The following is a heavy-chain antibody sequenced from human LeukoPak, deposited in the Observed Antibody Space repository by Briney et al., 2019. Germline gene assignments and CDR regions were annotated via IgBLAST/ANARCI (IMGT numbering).Heavy chain of an antibody. Sequence: GGSLRLSCEATGFTFTTYSMTWVRQAPGKGLEWVSIISSGSSAIFSADALKGRFTISRDDAKNLLYLDMNSLRAEDTAVYYCARGHTAVTRHFDFWGQGTLVTVSS. CDR3: ARGHTAVTRHFDF. CDR2: ISSGSSAI. D-gene: IGHD4-17*01. V-gene: IGHV3-21*01. CDR1: GFTFTTYS. J-gene: IGHJ4*02.